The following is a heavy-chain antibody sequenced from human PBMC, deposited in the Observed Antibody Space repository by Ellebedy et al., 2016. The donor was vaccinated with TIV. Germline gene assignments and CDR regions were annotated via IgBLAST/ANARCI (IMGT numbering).Heavy chain of an antibody. V-gene: IGHV1-18*01. CDR3: ARQFYDSSGYNDY. D-gene: IGHD3-22*01. J-gene: IGHJ4*02. Sequence: ASVKVSCKASGYSFTRYGIYWVRQAPGQGLEWVAWSTTYNSNKNQAQKVQGRVTMMTEDTSTNTAYMELSGLTSGDAAVYYCARQFYDSSGYNDYWGQGTLVTVSS. CDR2: STTYNSNK. CDR1: GYSFTRYG.